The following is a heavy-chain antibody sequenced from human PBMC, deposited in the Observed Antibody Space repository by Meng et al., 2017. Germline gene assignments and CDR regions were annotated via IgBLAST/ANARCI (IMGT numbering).Heavy chain of an antibody. V-gene: IGHV4-34*01. Sequence: GSLRLSCAVYGGSFSGYYWSWIRQPPGKGLEWIGEINHSGSTNYNPSLKSRVTISVDTSKNQFSLKLSSVTAADTAVYYCARDHRLSTVTNERLLGFDPWGQGTLVTVSS. J-gene: IGHJ5*02. CDR2: INHSGST. CDR3: ARDHRLSTVTNERLLGFDP. CDR1: GGSFSGYY. D-gene: IGHD4-17*01.